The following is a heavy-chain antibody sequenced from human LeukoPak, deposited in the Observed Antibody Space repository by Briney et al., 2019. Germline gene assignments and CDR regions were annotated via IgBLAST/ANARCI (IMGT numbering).Heavy chain of an antibody. CDR2: IIPIFGIA. Sequence: SVKVSCKAPGGTFSSYAISWVRQAPGQGLEWMGRIIPIFGIANYAQKFQGRVTITADKSTSTAYMELSSLRSEDTAVYYCAKKSSVVVTAGDAFDIWGQVTMVTVAS. V-gene: IGHV1-69*04. J-gene: IGHJ3*02. CDR1: GGTFSSYA. D-gene: IGHD2-21*02. CDR3: AKKSSVVVTAGDAFDI.